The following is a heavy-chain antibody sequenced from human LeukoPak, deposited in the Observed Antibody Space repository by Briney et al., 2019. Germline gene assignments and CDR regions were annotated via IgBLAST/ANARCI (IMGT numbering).Heavy chain of an antibody. D-gene: IGHD3-10*01. V-gene: IGHV1-8*01. CDR2: MNTNNGNT. CDR3: ARGRGAYGSGSYLYD. CDR1: GYTFTDYD. J-gene: IGHJ4*02. Sequence: ASVKVSCKASGYTFTDYDINWVRQAPGQGLEWMGWMNTNNGNTGFAQKFQVRGAMTRDPSSTTACLELTDLTSADTGIYYCARGRGAYGSGSYLYDWGQGTLVTVSS.